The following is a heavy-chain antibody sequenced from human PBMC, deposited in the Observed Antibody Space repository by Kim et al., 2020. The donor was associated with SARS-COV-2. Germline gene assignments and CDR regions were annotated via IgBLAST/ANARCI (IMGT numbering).Heavy chain of an antibody. CDR3: ARDNNWGLWFGELPMGSSSWYYYYGMDV. V-gene: IGHV7-4-1*02. CDR1: GYTFTSYA. Sequence: ASVKVSCKASGYTFTSYAMNWVRQAPGQGLEWMGWINTNTGNPTYAQGFTGRFVFFLDTSVSTAYLQISSLKAEDTAAYYCARDNNWGLWFGELPMGSSSWYYYYGMDVWGQGTTVTVSS. J-gene: IGHJ6*02. CDR2: INTNTGNP. D-gene: IGHD3-10*01.